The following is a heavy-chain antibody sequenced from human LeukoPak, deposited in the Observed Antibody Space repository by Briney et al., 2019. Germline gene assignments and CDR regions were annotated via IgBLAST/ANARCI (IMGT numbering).Heavy chain of an antibody. Sequence: SETLSLTCTVSGGFISQEYWSWIRQPPGKGLEWIGYIYNSGSASYNPSLGSRVTMSVDTSKKQISLKLRSVTAADTAMYYCARWGGTTNFDYWGQGTLVTVSS. V-gene: IGHV4-59*13. J-gene: IGHJ4*02. CDR2: IYNSGSA. CDR1: GGFISQEY. CDR3: ARWGGTTNFDY. D-gene: IGHD4-17*01.